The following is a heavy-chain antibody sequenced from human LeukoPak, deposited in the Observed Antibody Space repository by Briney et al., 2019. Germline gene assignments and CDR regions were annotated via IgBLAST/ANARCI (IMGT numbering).Heavy chain of an antibody. CDR1: GFSFSGSA. CDR2: IRRKGNDYAT. Sequence: PGGSLRLSCAASGFSFSGSAIHWVRQASGKGLEWVGHIRRKGNDYATAYTASVKGRFTISRDDSKNTAFLQMDSLKTEDTAVYFRARLGGSPPYFDYWGQGTLVTVSS. D-gene: IGHD3-16*01. CDR3: ARLGGSPPYFDY. J-gene: IGHJ4*02. V-gene: IGHV3-73*01.